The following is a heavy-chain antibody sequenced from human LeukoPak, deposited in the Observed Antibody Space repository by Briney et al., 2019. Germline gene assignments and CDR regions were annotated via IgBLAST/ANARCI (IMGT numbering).Heavy chain of an antibody. Sequence: SETLSLTCTVSGGSISSSSYYWGWIRQPPGKGLEWIGSIYYSGSTYYNPSLKSRVTISVDTSKNQFSLKLSSVTAADTAVYYCARLGYYYDSSGYLADYWGQGTLVTVSS. CDR3: ARLGYYYDSSGYLADY. CDR2: IYYSGST. J-gene: IGHJ4*02. CDR1: GGSISSSSYY. V-gene: IGHV4-39*01. D-gene: IGHD3-22*01.